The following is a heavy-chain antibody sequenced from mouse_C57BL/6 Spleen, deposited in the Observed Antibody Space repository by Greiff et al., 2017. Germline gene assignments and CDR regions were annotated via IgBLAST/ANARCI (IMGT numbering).Heavy chain of an antibody. V-gene: IGHV1-4*01. D-gene: IGHD2-14*01. CDR3: ARRVRGFYAMDY. J-gene: IGHJ4*01. CDR1: GYTFTSYT. Sequence: QVQLKQSGAELARPGASVKMSCKASGYTFTSYTMHWVKQRPGQGLEWIGYINPSSGYTKYNQKFKDKATLTADKSSSTAYMQLSSLTSEDSAVYYCARRVRGFYAMDYWGQGTSVTVSS. CDR2: INPSSGYT.